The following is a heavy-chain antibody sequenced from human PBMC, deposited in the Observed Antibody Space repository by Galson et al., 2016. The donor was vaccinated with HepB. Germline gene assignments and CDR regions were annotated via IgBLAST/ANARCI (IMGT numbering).Heavy chain of an antibody. CDR2: ITWDSAPL. CDR1: GFTFEDHG. V-gene: IGHV3-9*01. D-gene: IGHD1-26*01. CDR3: AKVRQSGSTFRFFDH. J-gene: IGHJ4*02. Sequence: SLRLSCAASGFTFEDHGMHWVRQAPGKGLEWVSGITWDSAPLGYADSVKCRFTISRDNAATSLYLEMTSLRVEDTALYFCAKVRQSGSTFRFFDHWAQGILVAVSS.